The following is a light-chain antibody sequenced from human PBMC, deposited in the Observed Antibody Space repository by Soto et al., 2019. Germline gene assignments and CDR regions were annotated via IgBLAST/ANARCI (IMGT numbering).Light chain of an antibody. CDR1: QSIRSY. CDR2: DAS. J-gene: IGKJ1*01. CDR3: QQSYSTPPWT. Sequence: DIQLNQSPSSLSASVGDKVTITCRASQSIRSYLNWVQQKPGKAPKLLIYDASSLQTGVPSRFSGSGSGTDFSLTISSLQPEDFATYYCQQSYSTPPWTFGQGTNVDIK. V-gene: IGKV1-39*01.